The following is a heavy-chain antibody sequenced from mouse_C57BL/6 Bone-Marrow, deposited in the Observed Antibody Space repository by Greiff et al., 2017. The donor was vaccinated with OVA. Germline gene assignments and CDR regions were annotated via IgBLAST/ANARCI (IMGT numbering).Heavy chain of an antibody. V-gene: IGHV1-69*01. D-gene: IGHD1-1*01. CDR3: AIFLDYYGSSYWYFDV. Sequence: QVQLQQPGAELVMPGASVKLSCKASGYTFTSYWMHWVKQRPGQGLEWIGEIDPSDSYTNYNQKFKGKSTLTVDKSSSTAYMQLISTTSEDSAVYYCAIFLDYYGSSYWYFDVWGTGTTVTVSS. CDR1: GYTFTSYW. J-gene: IGHJ1*03. CDR2: IDPSDSYT.